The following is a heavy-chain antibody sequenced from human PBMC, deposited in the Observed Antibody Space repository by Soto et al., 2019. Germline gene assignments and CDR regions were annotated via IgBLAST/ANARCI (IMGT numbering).Heavy chain of an antibody. Sequence: PSDTLSLTCTVAGGSISSYYWSWIRQPPGKGLEWIGYIYYSGSTNYNPSLKSRVTISVDTSKNQFSLKLSSVTAADTAVYYCARVGYDFWSGYFGYGMDVWGQGTTVTAP. CDR1: GGSISSYY. CDR3: ARVGYDFWSGYFGYGMDV. CDR2: IYYSGST. V-gene: IGHV4-59*07. D-gene: IGHD3-3*01. J-gene: IGHJ6*02.